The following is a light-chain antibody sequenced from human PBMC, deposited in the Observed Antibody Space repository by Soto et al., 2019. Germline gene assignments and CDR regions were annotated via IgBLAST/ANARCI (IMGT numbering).Light chain of an antibody. Sequence: DIQMTQSPSSLSASVGDRVTITCRASQTIITYLNLYQQKPGKAPRLLIYDASSLLSGVPARFSGSGSGTDFTLTIASLQPEDFSTYFCQQRDSIPYTVGQGTKVEI. CDR2: DAS. J-gene: IGKJ2*01. CDR3: QQRDSIPYT. V-gene: IGKV1-39*01. CDR1: QTIITY.